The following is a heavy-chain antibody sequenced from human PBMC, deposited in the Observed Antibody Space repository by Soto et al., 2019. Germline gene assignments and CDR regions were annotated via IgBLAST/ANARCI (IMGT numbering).Heavy chain of an antibody. J-gene: IGHJ6*02. CDR3: ARDAFHEYSSSSRATYYYYGMDV. CDR2: ISSSGSTI. V-gene: IGHV3-48*03. D-gene: IGHD6-6*01. CDR1: GFNFSSYE. Sequence: EVQLVESGGGLVQPGGSLRLSCAASGFNFSSYEMNWVRQAPGKGLEWVSYISSSGSTIYYADSVKGRFTISRDNAKNSLYLQMNSLRAEDTAVYYCARDAFHEYSSSSRATYYYYGMDVWGQGTTVTVSS.